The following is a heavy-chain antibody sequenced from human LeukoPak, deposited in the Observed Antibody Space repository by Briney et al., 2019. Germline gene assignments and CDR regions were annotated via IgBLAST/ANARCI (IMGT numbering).Heavy chain of an antibody. V-gene: IGHV4-34*01. Sequence: SETLYLTCAVYGGSFSGYYWSWIRQPPGKELEWIGEINHSRSTNYNPSLKSRVTISVDTSKNQFSLKLSSVTAADTAVYYCARPYQDYYDSSGYPIADAFDIWGQGTMVTVSS. J-gene: IGHJ3*02. CDR3: ARPYQDYYDSSGYPIADAFDI. D-gene: IGHD3-22*01. CDR1: GGSFSGYY. CDR2: INHSRST.